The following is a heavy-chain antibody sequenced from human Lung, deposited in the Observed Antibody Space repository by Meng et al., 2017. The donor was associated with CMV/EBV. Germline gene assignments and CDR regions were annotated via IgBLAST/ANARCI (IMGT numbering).Heavy chain of an antibody. D-gene: IGHD3-10*01. J-gene: IGHJ6*02. CDR1: GYSFRTFG. CDR2: ISAYNGNT. CDR3: ARDRVLRGVNGLDV. Sequence: ASVKVSCKASGYSFRTFGISWVRKAPGQGLEWVGWISAYNGNTTYTQKLQGRVTMTRDTSTRTVYMELRSLRSDDTAVYYCARDRVLRGVNGLDVWGQGTTVXVSS. V-gene: IGHV1-18*01.